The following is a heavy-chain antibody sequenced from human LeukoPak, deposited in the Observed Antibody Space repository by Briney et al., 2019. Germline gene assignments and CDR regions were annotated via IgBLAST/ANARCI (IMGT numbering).Heavy chain of an antibody. CDR1: GGSISSYY. V-gene: IGHV4-59*01. CDR3: ARDEKQGFDP. Sequence: SETLSLTCTVSGGSISSYYWSWIRQSPGKGLEWIGYIYYSGSTNYNPSLKSRVTISVDTSKNQFSLKLSSVTAADTAVYYCARDEKQGFDPWGQGTLVTVSS. CDR2: IYYSGST. J-gene: IGHJ5*02.